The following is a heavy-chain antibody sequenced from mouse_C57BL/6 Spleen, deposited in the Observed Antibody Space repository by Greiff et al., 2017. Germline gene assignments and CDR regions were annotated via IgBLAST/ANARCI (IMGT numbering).Heavy chain of an antibody. CDR1: GYAFSSYW. CDR2: IYPGDGDT. J-gene: IGHJ4*01. D-gene: IGHD2-2*01. Sequence: VQLQESGAELVKPGASVKISCKASGYAFSSYWMNWVKQRPGKGLEWIGQIYPGDGDTNYNGKFKGKATLTADKSSSTAYMQLSSLTSEDSAVYFCARSGGYGDYYAMGYWGQGTSVTVSS. CDR3: ARSGGYGDYYAMGY. V-gene: IGHV1-80*01.